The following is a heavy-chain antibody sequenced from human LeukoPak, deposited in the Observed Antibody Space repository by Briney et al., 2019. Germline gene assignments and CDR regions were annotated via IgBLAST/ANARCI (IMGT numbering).Heavy chain of an antibody. D-gene: IGHD2-15*01. Sequence: SDTLSLTCTVSGGSISNGNYYWSWIRQPPGKGLDWIGYIYYSGSTYYNPSLKSRDTISVDTSKNQFSLELSSVTAADTAVYYCARHCSGGSCYLGWGQGTLVTVSS. V-gene: IGHV4-30-4*02. CDR3: ARHCSGGSCYLG. CDR2: IYYSGST. CDR1: GGSISNGNYY. J-gene: IGHJ4*02.